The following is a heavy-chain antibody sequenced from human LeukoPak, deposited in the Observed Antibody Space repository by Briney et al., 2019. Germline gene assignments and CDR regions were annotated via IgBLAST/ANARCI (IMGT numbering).Heavy chain of an antibody. CDR1: GFTFSTYT. Sequence: GGSLRLSCVASGFTFSTYTMNWVRQAPGKGLEWVSVIAGSDGFTQYADSVKGRFTISRDNSKNTVYLQMNRLRVEDTALYYCVRSLDYWGQGTLVTVSS. J-gene: IGHJ4*02. CDR2: IAGSDGFT. CDR3: VRSLDY. V-gene: IGHV3-23*01.